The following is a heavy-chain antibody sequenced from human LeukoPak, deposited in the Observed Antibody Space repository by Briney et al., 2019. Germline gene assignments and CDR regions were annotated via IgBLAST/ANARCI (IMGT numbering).Heavy chain of an antibody. V-gene: IGHV4-39*07. J-gene: IGHJ4*02. D-gene: IGHD3-3*01. CDR2: IYHSGST. CDR3: ARSTAVTSIFGVVRGFDY. Sequence: SETLSLTCTVSGGSISSSAYHWGWIRQPPGKGLEWIGSIYHSGSTYYNPSLKSRVTISVDTSKNQFSLKLSSVTAADTAVYYCARSTAVTSIFGVVRGFDYWGQGTLVTVSS. CDR1: GGSISSSAYH.